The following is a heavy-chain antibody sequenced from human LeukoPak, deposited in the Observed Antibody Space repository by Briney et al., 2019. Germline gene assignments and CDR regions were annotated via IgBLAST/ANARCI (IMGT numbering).Heavy chain of an antibody. Sequence: SVKVSCKASGGTFSSYAISWVRQAPGQGLEWMGGIIPIFGTANYAQKFQGRVTITADESTSTAYMELSSLRSEDTAVNYCARDSENGIMITFGGVIVIRPPGYWGQGTLVTVSS. D-gene: IGHD3-16*02. CDR1: GGTFSSYA. CDR2: IIPIFGTA. J-gene: IGHJ4*02. CDR3: ARDSENGIMITFGGVIVIRPPGY. V-gene: IGHV1-69*13.